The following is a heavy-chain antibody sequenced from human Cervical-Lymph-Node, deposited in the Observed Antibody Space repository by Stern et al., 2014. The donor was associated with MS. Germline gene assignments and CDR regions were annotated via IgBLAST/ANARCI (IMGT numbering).Heavy chain of an antibody. CDR1: GGTFSSYA. J-gene: IGHJ5*02. V-gene: IGHV1-69*01. Sequence: VQLVESGAEVKKPGSSVKVSCKASGGTFSSYAISWVRQAPGQGLERMGGIIPIFGTANYAQKFQGRVTITADESTSTAYMELSSLRSEDTAVYYCARATYCGGDCYYNWFDPWGQGTLVTVSS. CDR3: ARATYCGGDCYYNWFDP. D-gene: IGHD2-21*02. CDR2: IIPIFGTA.